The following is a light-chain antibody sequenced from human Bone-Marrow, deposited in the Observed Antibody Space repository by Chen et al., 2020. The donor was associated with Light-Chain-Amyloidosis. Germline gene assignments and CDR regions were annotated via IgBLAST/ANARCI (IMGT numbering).Light chain of an antibody. CDR2: EDY. CDR3: QSYQGSSQGV. V-gene: IGLV6-57*01. J-gene: IGLJ3*02. CDR1: SGSIATNY. Sequence: NFMLTQPHSVSESPGKTVIISCTCRSGSIATNYVQWYQQRPGSSPTNVIHEDYHKHSGSPDRFSGSIYRSSNSFPLNVFGLKTEDEADYYCQSYQGSSQGVFGGGTKLTVL.